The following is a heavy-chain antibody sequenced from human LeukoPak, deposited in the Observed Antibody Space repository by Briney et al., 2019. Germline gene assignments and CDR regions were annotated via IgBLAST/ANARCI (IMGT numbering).Heavy chain of an antibody. V-gene: IGHV3-21*01. CDR1: GFTFRSYS. J-gene: IGHJ3*01. Sequence: KAGGSLRLSCAASGFTFRSYSMNWVRQAPGKGLEWLSSISSRSDYIYSADSVKGRLTTSRDNAENSLYLQLNGLRAEDTAIYYCARGHSGDYQRTDAFDLWGQGTMVSVSS. D-gene: IGHD1-26*01. CDR3: ARGHSGDYQRTDAFDL. CDR2: ISSRSDYI.